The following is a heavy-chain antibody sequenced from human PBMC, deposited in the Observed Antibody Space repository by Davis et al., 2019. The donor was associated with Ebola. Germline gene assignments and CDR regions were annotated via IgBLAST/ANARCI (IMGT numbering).Heavy chain of an antibody. V-gene: IGHV1-3*01. D-gene: IGHD6-13*01. CDR3: ARDIAAAGTTDY. CDR1: GFILTNYA. CDR2: INAGNGHT. J-gene: IGHJ4*02. Sequence: AASVKVSCKASGFILTNYAIHWVRQAPGQRLEWMGWINAGNGHTEYSQKFQGRATISSDTSASTTYMELRSLRSEDTAVYYCARDIAAAGTTDYWGQGSLVTVSS.